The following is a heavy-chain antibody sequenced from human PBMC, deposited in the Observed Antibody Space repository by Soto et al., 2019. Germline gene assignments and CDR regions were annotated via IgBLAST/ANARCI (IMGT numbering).Heavy chain of an antibody. CDR2: IYWDDDK. V-gene: IGHV2-5*02. CDR3: AHRETVAANQTGFDP. D-gene: IGHD6-19*01. CDR1: GFSLSTSGVG. J-gene: IGHJ5*02. Sequence: SGPTLVNPTQTLTLTCTFSGFSLSTSGVGVGWIRQPPGKALEWLALIYWDDDKRYSPSLKSRLTITKDTSKNQVVLTMTNMEPVDTPTFSCAHRETVAANQTGFDPGGKGTLVPVPS.